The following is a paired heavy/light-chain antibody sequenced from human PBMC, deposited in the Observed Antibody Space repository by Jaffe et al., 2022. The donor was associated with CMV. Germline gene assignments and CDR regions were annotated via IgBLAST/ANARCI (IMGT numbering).Heavy chain of an antibody. V-gene: IGHV3-23*01. J-gene: IGHJ4*02. Sequence: EVQVLESGGGWVQPGGSLRLSCAASGFIFSNYAMNWVRQAPGKGLEWVSTIDNGDDRTYYADSVRGRFTVSRDNFKSTLFLQMNSLRDDDTAVYYCARGTPGTIFDYWGQGTLVTV. CDR3: ARGTPGTIFDY. CDR2: IDNGDDRT. D-gene: IGHD1-1*01. CDR1: GFIFSNYA.
Light chain of an antibody. CDR2: NAS. V-gene: IGKV1-13*02. CDR3: QQFYSYPLT. J-gene: IGKJ4*01. Sequence: AIQLTQSPSSLSASVGDRVIITCRASQGISGALAWYQQKPGKAPKFLIYNASSLHSGVPSRFSDSGSGTDFTLTISSLQTEDFATYYCQQFYSYPLTFGGGTKVQI. CDR1: QGISGA.